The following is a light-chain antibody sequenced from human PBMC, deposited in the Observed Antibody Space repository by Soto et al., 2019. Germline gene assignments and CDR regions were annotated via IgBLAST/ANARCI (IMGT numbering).Light chain of an antibody. CDR3: CSLTSRDSHV. CDR1: SGDVGAHNL. V-gene: IGLV2-14*01. Sequence: QSALTQPASVSGSPGQSVTISCTGTSGDVGAHNLVSWYQQHPGRPPKIILFAVNHRPSGISSRFSGSKSGNTASLTISGLQADDEADYYCCSLTSRDSHVFGTGTKLTVL. CDR2: AVN. J-gene: IGLJ1*01.